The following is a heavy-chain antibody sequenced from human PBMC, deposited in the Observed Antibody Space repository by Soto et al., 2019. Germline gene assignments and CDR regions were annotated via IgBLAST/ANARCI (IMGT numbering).Heavy chain of an antibody. D-gene: IGHD3-16*01. J-gene: IGHJ5*02. CDR1: GASIGSSGYF. CDR3: ARHQGEGWFDP. CDR2: ISYSGSK. Sequence: SETLSLTCTVSGASIGSSGYFWAWIRQAPGKGLEWFGTISYSGSKYYNPSLRNRITISADSSKTQFSLTLSSVTAADTAVYFCARHQGEGWFDPWGQGXLVTVSS. V-gene: IGHV4-39*01.